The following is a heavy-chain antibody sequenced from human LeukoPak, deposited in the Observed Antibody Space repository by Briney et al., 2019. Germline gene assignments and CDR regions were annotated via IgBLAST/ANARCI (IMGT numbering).Heavy chain of an antibody. CDR1: GYTLTELS. Sequence: ASVKVSCKVSGYTLTELSMHWVRQAPGKGLEWMGGFDPEDGETIYAQKFQGRVTMTEDTSTDTAYMELSSLRSEDTAVYYCATELFSQQLGDYYGMDVWGQGTTVTVSS. J-gene: IGHJ6*02. CDR3: ATELFSQQLGDYYGMDV. D-gene: IGHD6-13*01. V-gene: IGHV1-24*01. CDR2: FDPEDGET.